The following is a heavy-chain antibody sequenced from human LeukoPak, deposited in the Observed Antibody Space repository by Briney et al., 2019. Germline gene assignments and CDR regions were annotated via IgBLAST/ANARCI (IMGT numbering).Heavy chain of an antibody. D-gene: IGHD2-2*01. Sequence: GSSVKVSCKASGGTFSSYAISWVRQAPGQGLEWMGGIIPIFGTANYAQKFQGRVTITADESTSTAYMELSSLRSEDTAVYYCARDPTQIVVVPADAFDIWGQGTMVTVSS. CDR3: ARDPTQIVVVPADAFDI. J-gene: IGHJ3*02. CDR2: IIPIFGTA. V-gene: IGHV1-69*01. CDR1: GGTFSSYA.